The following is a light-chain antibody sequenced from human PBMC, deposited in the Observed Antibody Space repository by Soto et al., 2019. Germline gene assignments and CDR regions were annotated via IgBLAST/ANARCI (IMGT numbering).Light chain of an antibody. CDR3: QTWGTGIRV. V-gene: IGLV4-69*01. CDR2: LNSDGSH. CDR1: SGHSSYA. Sequence: QPVLTQSPSASASLGASVKLTCTLSSGHSSYAIAWHQQQAGKGPRYLMKLNSDGSHSKGDAIPDRFSGSSSGAERYLTISSLQSEEEADYCCQTWGTGIRVFGGGTKLTVL. J-gene: IGLJ2*01.